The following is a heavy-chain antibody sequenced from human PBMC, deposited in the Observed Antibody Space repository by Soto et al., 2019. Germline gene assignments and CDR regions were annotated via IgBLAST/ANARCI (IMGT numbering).Heavy chain of an antibody. J-gene: IGHJ4*02. CDR1: GGSISSGDYS. CDR2: IYHSGST. Sequence: QLQLQESGAGLVKPSQTLSLTCAVSGGSISSGDYSWSWIRQPPGKGLEWIGYIYHSGSTYYNPSLKSRVTISIDSSKNQFFLKLTSVTAADTAVYYCARGHDSNDNWGQGTLVTVSS. V-gene: IGHV4-30-2*01. D-gene: IGHD3-22*01. CDR3: ARGHDSNDN.